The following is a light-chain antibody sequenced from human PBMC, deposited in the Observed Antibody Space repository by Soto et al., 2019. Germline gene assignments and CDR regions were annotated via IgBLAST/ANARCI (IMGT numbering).Light chain of an antibody. V-gene: IGLV2-14*01. CDR2: GVR. CDR1: SNDIGSYDY. J-gene: IGLJ1*01. Sequence: QSALTQPTSVSGSPGQSITISCTGNSNDIGSYDYVSWYQQHPGKAPRLLIHGVRNRPSGVSNRFSGSKSGNTASLTISGLQAEDEADYYCTSYTSSSIFYVFGTGTQLTVL. CDR3: TSYTSSSIFYV.